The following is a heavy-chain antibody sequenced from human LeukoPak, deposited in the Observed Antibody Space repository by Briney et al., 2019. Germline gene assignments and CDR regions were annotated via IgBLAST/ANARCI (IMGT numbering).Heavy chain of an antibody. Sequence: GGTLRLSCAASGFTFNSYAMSWVRQAPGKGLEWVSAISGSGDRTFYADSVKGRLTISRDNSKNTLYLQLNTVRAEDTALYYCARGGTNYYYMDVWGNGTTVTVSS. J-gene: IGHJ6*03. D-gene: IGHD3-10*01. CDR2: ISGSGDRT. CDR3: ARGGTNYYYMDV. CDR1: GFTFNSYA. V-gene: IGHV3-23*01.